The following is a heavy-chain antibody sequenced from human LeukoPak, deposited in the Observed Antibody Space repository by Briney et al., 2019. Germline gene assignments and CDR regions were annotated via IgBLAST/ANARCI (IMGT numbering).Heavy chain of an antibody. Sequence: SETLSLTCTVYGGSFSGYYWSWIRQPPGKGLEWIGEINHSGSTNYNPSLKSRVTISVDTSKNQFSLKLSSVTAADTAVYYRARGRGRKSGSHHDAFDIWGQGTMVTVSS. CDR3: ARGRGRKSGSHHDAFDI. CDR1: GGSFSGYY. CDR2: INHSGST. D-gene: IGHD1-26*01. V-gene: IGHV4-34*01. J-gene: IGHJ3*02.